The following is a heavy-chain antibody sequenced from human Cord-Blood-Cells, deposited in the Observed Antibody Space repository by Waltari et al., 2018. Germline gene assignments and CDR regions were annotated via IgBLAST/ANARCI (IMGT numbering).Heavy chain of an antibody. CDR1: GGSFSGYY. J-gene: IGHJ3*02. V-gene: IGHV4-34*01. D-gene: IGHD5-18*01. CDR2: INHSGST. CDR3: ARGWTAMDDAFDI. Sequence: QVQLQQWGAGLLKPSETLSLTCAVYGGSFSGYYWSWIRQPPGKGLEWIGEINHSGSTNYNPSLKSRVTISVDTSKSQFSLKLSSVTAADTAVYYCARGWTAMDDAFDIWGQGTMVTVSS.